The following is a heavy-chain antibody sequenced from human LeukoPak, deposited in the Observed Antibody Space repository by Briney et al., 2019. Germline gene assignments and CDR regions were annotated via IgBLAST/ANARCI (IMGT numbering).Heavy chain of an antibody. V-gene: IGHV1-3*01. J-gene: IGHJ4*02. CDR1: EDTFTSNA. Sequence: ASVKVSCKTSEDTFTSNAMHWVRQAPGQRLEWMGWINGGNGNTKYSQNFQGRVTFTRDTSASTAFMELNSLRSEDTSVYYCARAWIYYDGSGYYDYWGQGTLVTVSS. CDR3: ARAWIYYDGSGYYDY. D-gene: IGHD3-22*01. CDR2: INGGNGNT.